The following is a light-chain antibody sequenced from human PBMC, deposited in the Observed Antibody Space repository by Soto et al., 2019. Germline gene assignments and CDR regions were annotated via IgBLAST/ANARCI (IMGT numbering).Light chain of an antibody. V-gene: IGKV1-5*03. CDR2: KAS. CDR3: QQYNSYSLT. Sequence: DIQMTQSPSTLSASVGDRVTITCRASQSISSWLAWYQQKPGKAPKRLIYKASSLEGGVPSRCSGSGAATEFTITISSLQPDDFATYYCQQYNSYSLTFGGGTKVEIK. J-gene: IGKJ4*01. CDR1: QSISSW.